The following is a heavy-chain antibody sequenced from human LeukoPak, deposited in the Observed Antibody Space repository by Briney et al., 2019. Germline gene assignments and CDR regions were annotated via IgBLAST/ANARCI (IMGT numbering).Heavy chain of an antibody. CDR1: GGSISSSSYY. D-gene: IGHD6-19*01. J-gene: IGHJ4*02. V-gene: IGHV4-39*01. Sequence: PSETLSLTCTVSGGSISSSSYYWGWIRQPPGKGLEWIGSIYYSGSTYYNPSLKSRVTISVDTSKKQFSLELSSVTAADTAVYYCASTYSSGWYAFDYWGQGTLVTVSS. CDR2: IYYSGST. CDR3: ASTYSSGWYAFDY.